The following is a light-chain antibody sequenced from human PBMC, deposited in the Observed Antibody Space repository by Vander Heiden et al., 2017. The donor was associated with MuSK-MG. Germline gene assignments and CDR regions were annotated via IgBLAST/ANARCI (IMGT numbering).Light chain of an antibody. CDR1: QSVNSN. CDR2: GAS. V-gene: IGKV3-15*01. Sequence: EIVMTQSPSSLSVSPGERATRSCRASQSVNSNLAWYQQKPGQAPRLLIYGASTRATGIPATFSGSGSGTEFTLTISSLQSEDFAVYYCQQDNTWPYAFGQGTKLEI. J-gene: IGKJ2*01. CDR3: QQDNTWPYA.